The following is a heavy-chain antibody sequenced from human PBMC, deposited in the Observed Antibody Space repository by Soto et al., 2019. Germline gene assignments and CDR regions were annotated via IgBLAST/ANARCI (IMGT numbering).Heavy chain of an antibody. V-gene: IGHV1-2*02. CDR2: SNPNSGGT. CDR3: ARGRWLQLPGYDY. CDR1: TFTGYY. Sequence: TFTGYYMHWVRQAPGQGLEWMGWSNPNSGGTNYAQKFQGRVTMTRDTSISTAYMELSRLRSDDTAVYYWARGRWLQLPGYDYWGQGTLVTVSS. J-gene: IGHJ4*02. D-gene: IGHD5-12*01.